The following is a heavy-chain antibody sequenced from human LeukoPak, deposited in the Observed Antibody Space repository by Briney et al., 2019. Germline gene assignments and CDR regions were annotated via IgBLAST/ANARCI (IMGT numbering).Heavy chain of an antibody. CDR2: INPDSGAT. CDR3: ARSEMADY. D-gene: IGHD1-14*01. V-gene: IGHV1-2*02. Sequence: WASVKVSCKASGYTFTGYYMHWWRQAHGQGLEWMGWINPDSGATNYAQRFQGRVTMTRDTSISTAYMELSRLRSDDTALYYCARSEMADYWGQGTLVTVSS. CDR1: GYTFTGYY. J-gene: IGHJ4*02.